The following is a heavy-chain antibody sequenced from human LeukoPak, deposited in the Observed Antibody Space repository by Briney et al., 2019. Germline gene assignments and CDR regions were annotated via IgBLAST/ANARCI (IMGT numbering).Heavy chain of an antibody. J-gene: IGHJ5*02. CDR1: GGSISSSSYY. D-gene: IGHD6-13*01. CDR2: IYYSGST. Sequence: PSETLSVTCTVSGGSISSSSYYWGWIRQPPGEGREWIGSIYYSGSTYYNPSLKSRVTISVDTYKHQFSLKLRSVTAADTAVYYCARVIAAANWFDPWGQGTLVTVSS. V-gene: IGHV4-39*01. CDR3: ARVIAAANWFDP.